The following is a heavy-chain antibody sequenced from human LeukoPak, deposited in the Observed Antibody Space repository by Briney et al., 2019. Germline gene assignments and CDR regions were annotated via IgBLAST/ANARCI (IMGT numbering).Heavy chain of an antibody. V-gene: IGHV5-51*01. CDR3: ARPHYYDSSGYYNFFDY. CDR2: IYPGDSDT. J-gene: IGHJ4*02. D-gene: IGHD3-22*01. CDR1: GYSFTNYW. Sequence: GESLKISCKGSGYSFTNYWIGWVRQMSGKGLEWMGIIYPGDSDTRYSPSFQGQVTISADESISTTYLQWTSLKASDTAMYCCARPHYYDSSGYYNFFDYWGQGTLVTVSS.